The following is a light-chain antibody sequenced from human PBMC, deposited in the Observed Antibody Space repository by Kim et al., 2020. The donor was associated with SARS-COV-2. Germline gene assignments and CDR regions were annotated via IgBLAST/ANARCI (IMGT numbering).Light chain of an antibody. J-gene: IGKJ2*01. Sequence: EIVLTQSPGTLSLSAGERVTLSCRASQSVSNSYLAWHKQKPGQAPRLLIYDASSRATGIPDRFSGSGSGTDFTLTISRLEPEDFAVYYCQQYGDSLYTFGQGTKLEI. CDR3: QQYGDSLYT. CDR1: QSVSNSY. V-gene: IGKV3-20*01. CDR2: DAS.